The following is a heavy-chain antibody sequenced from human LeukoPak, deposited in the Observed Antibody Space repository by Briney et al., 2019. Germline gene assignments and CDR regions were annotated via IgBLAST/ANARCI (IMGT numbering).Heavy chain of an antibody. Sequence: SVKVSCKASGGTFSSYAISWVRQAPGQGLEWMGGIIPIFGTANYAQKFQGRVTITADESTSTAYMELSSLRSEDTAVYFCARRIAAGGTAVGYWGQGTLVTVSS. J-gene: IGHJ4*02. V-gene: IGHV1-69*13. CDR3: ARRIAAGGTAVGY. CDR2: IIPIFGTA. CDR1: GGTFSSYA. D-gene: IGHD6-13*01.